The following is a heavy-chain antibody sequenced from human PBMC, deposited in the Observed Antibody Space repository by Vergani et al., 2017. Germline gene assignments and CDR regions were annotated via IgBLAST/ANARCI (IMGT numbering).Heavy chain of an antibody. J-gene: IGHJ4*02. V-gene: IGHV4-38-2*01. CDR2: IYHSGST. Sequence: QVQLQESGPGLVKPSETLSLTCAVSGYSISSGYYWGWIRQPPGKGLEWIGSIYHSGSTYYNQSLKSRVTISVDTSKNQCSLKLSSVTAADTAVYYCARRFSGSLDYWGQGTLVTVSS. CDR3: ARRFSGSLDY. CDR1: GYSISSGYY. D-gene: IGHD1-26*01.